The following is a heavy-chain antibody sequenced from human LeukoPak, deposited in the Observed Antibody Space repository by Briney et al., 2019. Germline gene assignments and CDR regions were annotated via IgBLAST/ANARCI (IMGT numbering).Heavy chain of an antibody. Sequence: SETLSLTCTVSGGSISSYYWSWIRQPPGKGLEWIGFIYYSGSTNYNPSLKSRVTISVDTSKNQFSLKLSSVTAADTAVYYCARARFGYSYGPNWFDPWGQGTLVTVSS. CDR3: ARARFGYSYGPNWFDP. V-gene: IGHV4-59*01. CDR2: IYYSGST. CDR1: GGSISSYY. D-gene: IGHD5-18*01. J-gene: IGHJ5*02.